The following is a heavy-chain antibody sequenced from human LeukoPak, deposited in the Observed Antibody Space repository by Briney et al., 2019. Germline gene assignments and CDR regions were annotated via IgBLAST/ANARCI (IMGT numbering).Heavy chain of an antibody. Sequence: GESLKISCKGSGYSFTSYWIGWVRQMPGKGLEWMGIIYPGDSDTRYSPSFQGQVTISADKSISTAYLQWSSLKASDTAMYYCARHTFAYYYDSSGYYFGSGLDYWGQGTLVTVSS. CDR2: IYPGDSDT. J-gene: IGHJ4*02. CDR3: ARHTFAYYYDSSGYYFGSGLDY. V-gene: IGHV5-51*01. CDR1: GYSFTSYW. D-gene: IGHD3-22*01.